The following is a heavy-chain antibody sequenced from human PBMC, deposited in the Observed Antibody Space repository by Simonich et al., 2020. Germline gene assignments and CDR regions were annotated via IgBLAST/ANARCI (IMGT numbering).Heavy chain of an antibody. Sequence: EVQLVESGGGLVKPGGSLRLSCAASGFTFSSYSMNWVRKAPGKGLGCVSSIISSSSNISNADSVKGRFTISRDNAKKALYLQMNSLRAEDTAVYYCARDAAGDYWGQGTLVTVSS. V-gene: IGHV3-21*01. CDR1: GFTFSSYS. D-gene: IGHD6-13*01. J-gene: IGHJ4*02. CDR2: IISSSSNI. CDR3: ARDAAGDY.